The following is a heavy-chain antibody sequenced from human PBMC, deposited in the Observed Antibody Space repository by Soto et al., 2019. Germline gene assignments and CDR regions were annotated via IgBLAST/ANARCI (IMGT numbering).Heavy chain of an antibody. V-gene: IGHV3-43*01. D-gene: IGHD3-9*01. J-gene: IGHJ4*02. Sequence: GGSLRLSCAASGFSFEDYTMHWVRQGPGKGPEWISLISWDGGITDYSDSVKGRFISSRDNSKNSLFLEMNSLTGEDAAMYFCARDSYDILTGQKRYFDFWGQGTLVTVSS. CDR3: ARDSYDILTGQKRYFDF. CDR2: ISWDGGIT. CDR1: GFSFEDYT.